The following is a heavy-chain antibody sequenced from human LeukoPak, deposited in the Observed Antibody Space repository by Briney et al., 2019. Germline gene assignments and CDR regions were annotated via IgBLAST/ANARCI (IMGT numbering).Heavy chain of an antibody. J-gene: IGHJ4*02. CDR2: ISYDASNK. CDR3: AKDRTLLGTTPSPLDY. D-gene: IGHD1-7*01. V-gene: IGHV3-30*04. CDR1: GFTFSRYP. Sequence: GGSLRLSCAASGFTFSRYPMHWGRQAPGKGLEWVAIISYDASNKFYADSVKGRFTISRDNSKNTLYLQVNSLRAEDTAMYYCAKDRTLLGTTPSPLDYWGQGTLVTVSS.